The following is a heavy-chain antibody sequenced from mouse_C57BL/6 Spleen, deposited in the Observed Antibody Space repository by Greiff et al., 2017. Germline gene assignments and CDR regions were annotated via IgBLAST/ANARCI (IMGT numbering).Heavy chain of an antibody. J-gene: IGHJ3*01. D-gene: IGHD4-1*01. CDR2: IYPGDGDT. Sequence: VQLQQSGPELVKPGASVKISCKASGYAFSSSWMNWVKQRPGKGLEWIGRIYPGDGDTNYNGKFKGKATLTADKSSSTAYMQLSSLTSEDSAVYFCARWNWARFAYWGQGTLVTVSA. CDR3: ARWNWARFAY. V-gene: IGHV1-82*01. CDR1: GYAFSSSW.